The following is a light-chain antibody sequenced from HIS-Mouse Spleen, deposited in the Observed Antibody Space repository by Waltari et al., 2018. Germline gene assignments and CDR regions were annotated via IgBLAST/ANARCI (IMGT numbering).Light chain of an antibody. CDR3: CSYAGSSVWV. Sequence: QSALTHPASVSGSPGQSITTPATGTDSDVGCFTLFSWYQQHPGKAPKLMIYEGSKRPSGVSNRFSGSKSGNTASLTISGLQAEDEADYYCCSYAGSSVWVFGGGTKLTVL. CDR1: DSDVGCFTL. CDR2: EGS. V-gene: IGLV2-23*01. J-gene: IGLJ3*02.